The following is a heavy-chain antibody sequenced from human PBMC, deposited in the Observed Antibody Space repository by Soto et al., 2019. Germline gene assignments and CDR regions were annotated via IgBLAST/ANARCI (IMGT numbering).Heavy chain of an antibody. J-gene: IGHJ4*02. Sequence: VKVSSKASRYTFTRYAMHWVRQAPGQRLEWMGWINAGNGNTKYSQKFQGRVTITRDTSASTAYMELSSLRSEDTAVYYCARDLGGWPDYWGQGTLVTVSS. CDR3: ARDLGGWPDY. D-gene: IGHD2-15*01. V-gene: IGHV1-3*01. CDR1: RYTFTRYA. CDR2: INAGNGNT.